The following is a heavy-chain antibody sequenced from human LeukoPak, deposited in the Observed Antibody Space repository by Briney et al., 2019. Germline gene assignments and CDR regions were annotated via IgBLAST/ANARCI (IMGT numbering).Heavy chain of an antibody. CDR1: GFTFSRFW. J-gene: IGHJ4*02. CDR3: ARENYFDY. V-gene: IGHV3-7*04. CDR2: IKPDGSEK. Sequence: GGSLRLSCAASGFTFSRFWMGWVRQAPGKGLEWVSNIKPDGSEKNYGDSVRGRFTISRDNARNSLYLQMNSLRAEDTAVYYCARENYFDYWGQGTLVTVSS.